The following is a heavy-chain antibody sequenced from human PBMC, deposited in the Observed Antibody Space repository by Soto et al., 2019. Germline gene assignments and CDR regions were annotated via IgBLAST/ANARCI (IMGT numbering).Heavy chain of an antibody. Sequence: SETLSLTCTVSGGSISSGGYYWSWIRQHPGKGLEWIGYIYYSGSTYYNPSLKSRVTISVDTSKNQLSLKLSSVTAADTAVYYCARTNYYDSSGIDYWGQGTLVTVSS. CDR1: GGSISSGGYY. D-gene: IGHD3-22*01. CDR2: IYYSGST. V-gene: IGHV4-30-4*08. J-gene: IGHJ4*02. CDR3: ARTNYYDSSGIDY.